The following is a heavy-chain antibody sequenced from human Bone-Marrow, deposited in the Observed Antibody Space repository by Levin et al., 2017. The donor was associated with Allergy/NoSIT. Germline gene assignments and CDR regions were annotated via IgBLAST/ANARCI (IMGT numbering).Heavy chain of an antibody. V-gene: IGHV3-33*01. J-gene: IGHJ4*02. CDR3: ARAYYVATDLDY. CDR1: GFTFSSYG. Sequence: QAGGSLRLSCAASGFTFSSYGMHWVRQAPGKGLEWVAVIWYDGSNKYYADSVKGRFTISRDNSKNTLYLQMNSLRAEDTAVYYCARAYYVATDLDYWGQGTLVTVSS. CDR2: IWYDGSNK. D-gene: IGHD3-3*01.